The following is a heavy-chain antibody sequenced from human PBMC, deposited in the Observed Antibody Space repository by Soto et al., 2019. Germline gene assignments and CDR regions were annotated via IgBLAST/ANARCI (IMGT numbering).Heavy chain of an antibody. D-gene: IGHD6-13*01. CDR2: ISGGGDIT. CDR1: GFTFSGYA. V-gene: IGHV3-23*01. Sequence: PGGSLRLSCAASGFTFSGYAMSWVRQAPGKGLEWVSTISGGGDITYYADSVKGRFTVSKDNSKNTLYLQMNSLRAEDTAVYYCTKDRTGSSSWYYFDYWGQGALVTVSS. J-gene: IGHJ4*02. CDR3: TKDRTGSSSWYYFDY.